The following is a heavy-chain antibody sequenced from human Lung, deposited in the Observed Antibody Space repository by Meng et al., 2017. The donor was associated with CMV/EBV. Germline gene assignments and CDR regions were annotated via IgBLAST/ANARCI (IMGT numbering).Heavy chain of an antibody. CDR3: ARYYAGGPAHLYYFDF. Sequence: SETLSLXCTVSRVSVGSSDFYWGWVRQPPGKGLEWIGTIFYTGNTWYNPSLQSRVTISSDTSRNQFSLELKFATAADTATYYCARYYAGGPAHLYYFDFWXKGMXVNGAS. CDR2: IFYTGNT. D-gene: IGHD3-16*01. CDR1: RVSVGSSDFY. J-gene: IGHJ4*03. V-gene: IGHV4-39*01.